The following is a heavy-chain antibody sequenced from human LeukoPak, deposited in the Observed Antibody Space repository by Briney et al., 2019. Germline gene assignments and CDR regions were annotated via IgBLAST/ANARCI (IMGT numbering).Heavy chain of an antibody. D-gene: IGHD1-26*01. CDR2: ISGSGGST. CDR3: AKDGRRGSYYIYAFDI. CDR1: GFTFSNYA. J-gene: IGHJ3*02. V-gene: IGHV3-23*01. Sequence: GGSLRLSCAASGFTFSNYAMSWVRQAPGKGLEWVSTISGSGGSTYYADSVKGQFTISRDNSKNTLYLQMNSLRAEDTAVYSCAKDGRRGSYYIYAFDIWGQGTMVTVSS.